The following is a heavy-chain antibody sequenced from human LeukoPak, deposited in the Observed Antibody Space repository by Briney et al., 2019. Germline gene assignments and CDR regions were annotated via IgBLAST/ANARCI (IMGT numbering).Heavy chain of an antibody. CDR3: ARDPSIAAAGTRRWFDP. CDR1: GFTFSSYA. V-gene: IGHV3-30-3*01. Sequence: PGGSLRLSCAASGFTFSSYAVHWVRQAPGKGLEWVAVISYDGSNKYYADSVKGRFTISRDNSKNTMYLQMNSLRAEDTAVYYCARDPSIAAAGTRRWFDPWGQGTLVTVSS. J-gene: IGHJ5*02. D-gene: IGHD6-13*01. CDR2: ISYDGSNK.